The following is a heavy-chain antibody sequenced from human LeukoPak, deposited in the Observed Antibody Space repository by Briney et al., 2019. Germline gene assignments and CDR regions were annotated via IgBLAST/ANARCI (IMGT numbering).Heavy chain of an antibody. CDR1: GGSISSYY. CDR2: IYYSGGT. Sequence: ETLSLTCTVSGGSISSYYWSWIRQPPGKGLEWIGYIYYSGGTNYNPSLKSRVTISVDTSKNQFSLKLSSVTAADTAVYYCARDRQLWWNWGQGTLVTVSS. CDR3: ARDRQLWWN. D-gene: IGHD5-18*01. J-gene: IGHJ4*02. V-gene: IGHV4-59*01.